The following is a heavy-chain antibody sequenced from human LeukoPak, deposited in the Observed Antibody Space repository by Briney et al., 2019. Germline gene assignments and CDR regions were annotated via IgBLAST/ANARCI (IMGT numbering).Heavy chain of an antibody. V-gene: IGHV3-66*01. J-gene: IGHJ4*02. CDR1: GFTVNNNY. Sequence: GGSLRLSCAASGFTVNNNYMIWVRQAPGKGLEWVSVIYGGGSTYYADSVKGRFIISRDHSKNALYLQMNSLRAEDTAVYYCAAGVVIPESVDCWGQGTLVTVSS. CDR2: IYGGGST. CDR3: AAGVVIPESVDC. D-gene: IGHD3-3*01.